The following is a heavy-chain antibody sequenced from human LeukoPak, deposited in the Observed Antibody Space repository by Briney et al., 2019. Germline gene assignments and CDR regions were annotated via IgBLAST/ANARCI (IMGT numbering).Heavy chain of an antibody. CDR1: GITFSSYA. CDR2: ISGSGGST. D-gene: IGHD3-16*02. J-gene: IGHJ4*02. CDR3: AKGGHYDYVWGSYRLDY. V-gene: IGHV3-23*01. Sequence: GGSLRLSCAASGITFSSYAMSWVRQAPGKGLEWVSGISGSGGSTHNADSVKGRFTISRDNSKNTLYLQMNSLRAEDTAIHYCAKGGHYDYVWGSYRLDYWGQGTLVTVSS.